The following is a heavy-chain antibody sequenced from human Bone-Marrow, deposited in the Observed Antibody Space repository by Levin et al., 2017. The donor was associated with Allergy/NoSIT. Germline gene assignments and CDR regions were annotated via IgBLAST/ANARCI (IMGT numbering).Heavy chain of an antibody. J-gene: IGHJ3*02. V-gene: IGHV3-33*01. CDR1: GFTFSSYG. CDR3: ARVSDGYNWVDAFDI. CDR2: IWYDGSNK. D-gene: IGHD5-24*01. Sequence: GGSLRLSCAASGFTFSSYGMHWVRQAPGKGLEWVAVIWYDGSNKYYADSVKGRFTISRDNSKNTLYLQMNSLRAEDTAVYYCARVSDGYNWVDAFDIWGQGTMVTVSS.